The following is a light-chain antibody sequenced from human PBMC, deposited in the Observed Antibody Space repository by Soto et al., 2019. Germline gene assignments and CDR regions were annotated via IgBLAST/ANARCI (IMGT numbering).Light chain of an antibody. CDR2: DFN. V-gene: IGLV2-14*03. CDR3: TSSTTSTTMI. Sequence: QSALTQPASVSGSPGQSITISCTGTSSDIGAYNYVSWYQQHPGKAPKLMIYDFNILPSGVSNRFSGSKSGNTVSLTISGLQAEDEADYYFTSSTTSTTMIFGGGTQLTVL. J-gene: IGLJ2*01. CDR1: SSDIGAYNY.